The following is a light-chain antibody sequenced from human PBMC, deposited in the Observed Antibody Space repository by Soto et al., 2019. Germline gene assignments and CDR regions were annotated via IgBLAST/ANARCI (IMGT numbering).Light chain of an antibody. Sequence: EIVLTQSPGTLSLSPGERATLSCRASQSFSSSYLAWYQQKPGQAPRLLIYGASSRATGIPDRFSGSGSGTDFTLTISRLEPEDFVVYYWQQYGSSPFTFGPGTKVDI. V-gene: IGKV3-20*01. CDR1: QSFSSSY. J-gene: IGKJ3*01. CDR3: QQYGSSPFT. CDR2: GAS.